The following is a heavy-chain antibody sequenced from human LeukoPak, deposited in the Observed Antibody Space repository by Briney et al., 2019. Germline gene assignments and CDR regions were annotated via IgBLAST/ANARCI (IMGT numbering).Heavy chain of an antibody. CDR3: AKQWLRNAFDI. V-gene: IGHV4-30-4*08. D-gene: IGHD3-22*01. CDR2: IYYSGST. CDR1: GGSISSGDYY. J-gene: IGHJ3*02. Sequence: PSETLSPTCTVSGGSISSGDYYWSWIRQPPGKGLEWIGYIYYSGSTYYNPSLESRVTISVDTSKNQFSLKLSSVTAADTAVYYCAKQWLRNAFDIWGQGTMVTVSS.